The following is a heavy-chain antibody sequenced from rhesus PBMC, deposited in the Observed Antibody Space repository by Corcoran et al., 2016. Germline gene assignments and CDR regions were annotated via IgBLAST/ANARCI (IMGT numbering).Heavy chain of an antibody. Sequence: QVQLQESGPGLVKPSETLSLTCVVSGTSFSSFWWNWIRQFPGKGLEWIGEINGESGSTNSNPSRKSRVTISKDASKNQVSLTLSSVTAADTATFFCARLDRRKRGYKSLDVWGRGVLVTVSS. J-gene: IGHJ5-2*02. CDR1: GTSFSSFW. CDR2: INGESGST. CDR3: ARLDRRKRGYKSLDV. V-gene: IGHV4-80*01. D-gene: IGHD3-9*01.